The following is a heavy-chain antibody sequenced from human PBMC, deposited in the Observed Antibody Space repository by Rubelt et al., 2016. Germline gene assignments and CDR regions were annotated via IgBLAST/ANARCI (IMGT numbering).Heavy chain of an antibody. V-gene: IGHV4-59*01. Sequence: QVQLQESGPGLVKPSETLSLTCTVSGGSISGYYWSWIRQPPGKGLEWIGYIYYSGSTKYNPSLKSRVTISVDASNNQFSRKGTSVTAADTAVYYCARGNVVGILDGFEIWGQGTTVTVSS. CDR2: IYYSGST. J-gene: IGHJ3*02. CDR1: GGSISGYY. D-gene: IGHD2-21*01. CDR3: ARGNVVGILDGFEI.